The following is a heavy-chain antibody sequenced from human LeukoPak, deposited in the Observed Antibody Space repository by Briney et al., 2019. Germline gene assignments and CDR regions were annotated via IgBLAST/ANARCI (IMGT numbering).Heavy chain of an antibody. J-gene: IGHJ6*03. V-gene: IGHV3-7*01. D-gene: IGHD2-2*01. CDR2: IKQDGSEK. Sequence: PGGSLRLSGAASGFTFSSYWMSWVRQAPGKGLERVANIKQDGSEKYYVDSVKGRFTISRDNAKNSLYLQMNSLRAEDTAVYYCARSKSCSSTSCWVYYYYYMDVWGKGTTVTVSS. CDR1: GFTFSSYW. CDR3: ARSKSCSSTSCWVYYYYYMDV.